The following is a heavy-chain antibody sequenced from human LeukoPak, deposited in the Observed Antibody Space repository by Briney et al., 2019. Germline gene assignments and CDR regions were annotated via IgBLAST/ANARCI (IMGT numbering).Heavy chain of an antibody. CDR1: GNDFSDFY. CDR2: INPHSRAT. V-gene: IGHV1-2*02. Sequence: ASVKVSCKTSGNDFSDFYFNWVRQAPGRGLEWVGWINPHSRATQYAQRFRGRVTMEASITTGYMELNSLTSDDTAVYYCVTTSVTHTRDPWGQGTLVTVSS. CDR3: VTTSVTHTRDP. J-gene: IGHJ5*02. D-gene: IGHD5/OR15-5a*01.